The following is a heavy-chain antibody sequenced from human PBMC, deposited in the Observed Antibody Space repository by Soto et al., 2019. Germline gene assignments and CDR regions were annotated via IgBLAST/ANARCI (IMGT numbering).Heavy chain of an antibody. J-gene: IGHJ4*02. CDR2: IWYDGSNK. V-gene: IGHV3-33*01. CDR1: GFTFSSYG. CDR3: ARDFGDGGSSGYYYGYYFDY. Sequence: QVQLVESGGGVVQPGRSLRLSCAASGFTFSSYGMHWVRQAPGKGLEWVAVIWYDGSNKYYADSVKGRFTISRDNSKNTLYLQMNSLRVEDTAVYYCARDFGDGGSSGYYYGYYFDYWGQGTLVTVSS. D-gene: IGHD3-22*01.